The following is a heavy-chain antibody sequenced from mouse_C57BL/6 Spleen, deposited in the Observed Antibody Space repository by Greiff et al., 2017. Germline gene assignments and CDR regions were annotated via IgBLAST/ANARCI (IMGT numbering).Heavy chain of an antibody. J-gene: IGHJ3*01. CDR1: GFNIQDDY. D-gene: IGHD1-1*01. CDR2: IDPENGDT. CDR3: TTKGYYGSSWFAY. V-gene: IGHV14-4*01. Sequence: EVQLQQSGAELVRPGASVKLSCTASGFNIQDDYMHWVKQRPEQGLEWIGWIDPENGDTAYASKFQGKATITADTSSNTAYLQLSSLTSEDTAVYYCTTKGYYGSSWFAYWGQGTLVTVSA.